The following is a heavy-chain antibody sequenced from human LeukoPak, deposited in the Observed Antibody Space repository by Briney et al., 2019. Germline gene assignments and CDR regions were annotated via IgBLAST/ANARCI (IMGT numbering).Heavy chain of an antibody. V-gene: IGHV4-61*02. CDR3: ARGGLAAAGQFDN. D-gene: IGHD6-13*01. CDR1: GGSISSSNYY. J-gene: IGHJ4*02. Sequence: PSETLSLTCSVSGGSISSSNYYWSWIRQPAGKGLEWIGRIYTSESTNYNPSLKSRVTISVDPSKNQFSLKLSSVTAADTAVYYCARGGLAAAGQFDNWGQGTLVTVSS. CDR2: IYTSEST.